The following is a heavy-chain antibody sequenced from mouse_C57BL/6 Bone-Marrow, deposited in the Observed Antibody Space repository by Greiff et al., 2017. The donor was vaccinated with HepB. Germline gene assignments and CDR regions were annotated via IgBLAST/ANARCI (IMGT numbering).Heavy chain of an antibody. CDR3: ITTVVALYYYAMDD. Sequence: VQLQQSGAELVRPGASVKLSCTASGFNIKDDYMHWVKQRPEQGLECIGWIDPENGDTESASKFQGKATITAATASNTAYLPRSSLTSEDTAVYYCITTVVALYYYAMDDWGQGTSVTVSS. V-gene: IGHV14-4*01. J-gene: IGHJ4*01. CDR2: IDPENGDT. D-gene: IGHD1-1*01. CDR1: GFNIKDDY.